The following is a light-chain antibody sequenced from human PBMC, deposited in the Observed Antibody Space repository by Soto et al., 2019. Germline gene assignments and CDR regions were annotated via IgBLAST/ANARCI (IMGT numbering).Light chain of an antibody. V-gene: IGKV1-5*03. CDR2: KAS. Sequence: DIQMTQSPSTLSASVGDRVTITCRASQSIRSWLAWYQQKPGKAPKLLIYKASSLESGVPSRFSVSGSGTEFNLTISSLQPNDFATYYCQQYNSYPWTFGQGTKVEIK. J-gene: IGKJ1*01. CDR3: QQYNSYPWT. CDR1: QSIRSW.